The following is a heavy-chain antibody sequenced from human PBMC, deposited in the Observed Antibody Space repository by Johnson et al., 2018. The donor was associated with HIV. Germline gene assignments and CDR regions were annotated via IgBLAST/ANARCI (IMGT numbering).Heavy chain of an antibody. V-gene: IGHV3-9*01. CDR2: ISWNSGSI. Sequence: MHWVRQAPGKGLEWVSGISWNSGSIGYADSVKGRFTISRDNAKNSLYLQMNSLRAEDTALYYCAKGYSSSWYQDAFDIWGQGTMVTVSS. J-gene: IGHJ3*02. D-gene: IGHD6-13*01. CDR3: AKGYSSSWYQDAFDI.